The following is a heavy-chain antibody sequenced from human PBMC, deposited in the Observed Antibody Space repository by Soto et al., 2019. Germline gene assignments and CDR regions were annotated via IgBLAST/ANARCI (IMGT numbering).Heavy chain of an antibody. CDR1: GFTFSNAW. V-gene: IGHV3-15*01. J-gene: IGHJ4*02. D-gene: IGHD3-22*01. Sequence: PGGSLRLSCAASGFTFSNAWMSWVRQAPGKGLEWVGRIKSKTDGGTTDYAAPVKGRFTISRDDSKNTLYLQMNSLKTEDTAVYYCTTDTYYYDSSGYYGNPGFDYWGQGTLVTVSS. CDR3: TTDTYYYDSSGYYGNPGFDY. CDR2: IKSKTDGGTT.